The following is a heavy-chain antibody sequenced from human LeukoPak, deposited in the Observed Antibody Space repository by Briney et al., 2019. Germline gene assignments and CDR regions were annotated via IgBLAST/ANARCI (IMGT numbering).Heavy chain of an antibody. CDR3: ARDISYYDSSGYYNWFDP. Sequence: SQTLSLTCTVSGGSISSGGYYWTWIRQHPGKGLEWIGYIYYSGSTYYNPSLKSRVTISVDTSKNQFSLKLSSVTAADTAVYYCARDISYYDSSGYYNWFDPWGQGTLVTVSS. CDR2: IYYSGST. D-gene: IGHD3-22*01. J-gene: IGHJ5*02. V-gene: IGHV4-31*03. CDR1: GGSISSGGYY.